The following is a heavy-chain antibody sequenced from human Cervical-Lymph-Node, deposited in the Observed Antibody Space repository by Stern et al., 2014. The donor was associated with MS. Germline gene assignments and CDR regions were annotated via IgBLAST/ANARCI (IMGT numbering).Heavy chain of an antibody. Sequence: MQLVESGSELKKPGASVKVSCKASGDTFTSYAMNCVRQSPGQGLEWMGWINTNTGTPTYAQGFTGRFVFSLDTSVSTAYLQISSLKAEDTAVYYCARDRDPIYGDYPTSWFDPWGQGTLVTVSS. CDR3: ARDRDPIYGDYPTSWFDP. V-gene: IGHV7-4-1*02. CDR2: INTNTGTP. J-gene: IGHJ5*02. D-gene: IGHD4-17*01. CDR1: GDTFTSYA.